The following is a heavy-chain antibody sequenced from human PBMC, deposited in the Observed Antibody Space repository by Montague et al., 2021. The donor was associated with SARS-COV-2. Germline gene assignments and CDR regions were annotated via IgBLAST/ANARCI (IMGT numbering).Heavy chain of an antibody. Sequence: SETLSLTCTVSGGSISSSSYYWGWIRQPPGKGLEWIGEIYHSGSTNYNPSLKSRVTISVDKSKNQFSLKLSSVTAADTAVYYCARRVSWVTMIVVVAYFDYWGQGTPVTVSS. CDR1: GGSISSSSYY. CDR3: ARRVSWVTMIVVVAYFDY. D-gene: IGHD3-22*01. CDR2: IYHSGST. J-gene: IGHJ4*02. V-gene: IGHV4-39*07.